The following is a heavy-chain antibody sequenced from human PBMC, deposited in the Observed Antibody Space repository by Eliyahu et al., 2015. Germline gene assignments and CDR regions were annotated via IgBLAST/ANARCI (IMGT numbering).Heavy chain of an antibody. J-gene: IGHJ4*02. Sequence: QVQLVQSGAEVKKPGASVKVSCKXSGXTFTSYAMHWVRQAPGQRLEWMGWINAGNGNTKYSQKFQGRVTITRDTSASTAYMELSSLRSEDTAVYYCARDPPYGDHPPFDYWGQGTLVTVSS. V-gene: IGHV1-3*01. CDR1: GXTFTSYA. D-gene: IGHD4-17*01. CDR3: ARDPPYGDHPPFDY. CDR2: INAGNGNT.